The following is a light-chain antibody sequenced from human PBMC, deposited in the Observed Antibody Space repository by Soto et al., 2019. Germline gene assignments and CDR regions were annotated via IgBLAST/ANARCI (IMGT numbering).Light chain of an antibody. CDR2: DVS. CDR3: SSYTSSSTYV. J-gene: IGLJ1*01. CDR1: SSDVGGYNY. V-gene: IGLV2-14*01. Sequence: QSVLTQPASVSGSPGQSITISCTGTSSDVGGYNYVSWYHQHPGKAPKLMIYDVSNRPSGVSNRFSGSKSGNTASLTISGLQAEDEADYYCSSYTSSSTYVFGTGTQLTVL.